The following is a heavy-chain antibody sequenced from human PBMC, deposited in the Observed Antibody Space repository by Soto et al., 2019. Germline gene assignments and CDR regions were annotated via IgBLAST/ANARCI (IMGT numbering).Heavy chain of an antibody. Sequence: QVQLVESGGGVVQPGRSLRLSCAASGFTFSSYGMHWVRQAPGKGLEWVAVISYDGSNKYYADSVKGRFTISRDNSKNTLYLQMNSLRAEDTAVYYCAKGSLTGGRPYYYYYGMDVWGQGTTVTVSS. D-gene: IGHD6-6*01. CDR1: GFTFSSYG. J-gene: IGHJ6*02. CDR3: AKGSLTGGRPYYYYYGMDV. V-gene: IGHV3-30*18. CDR2: ISYDGSNK.